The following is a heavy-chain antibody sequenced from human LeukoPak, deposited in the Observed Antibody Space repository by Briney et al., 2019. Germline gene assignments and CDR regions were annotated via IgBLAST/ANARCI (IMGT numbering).Heavy chain of an antibody. J-gene: IGHJ4*02. Sequence: ASVNVSCKASGYTFTSYAMHWVRQAPGQRLEWMGWINAGNGNTKYSQKFQGRVTITRDTSASTAYMELSSLRSEDTAVYYCARDTAMVTLVSWIDYWGQGTLVTVSS. CDR2: INAGNGNT. V-gene: IGHV1-3*01. CDR3: ARDTAMVTLVSWIDY. CDR1: GYTFTSYA. D-gene: IGHD5-18*01.